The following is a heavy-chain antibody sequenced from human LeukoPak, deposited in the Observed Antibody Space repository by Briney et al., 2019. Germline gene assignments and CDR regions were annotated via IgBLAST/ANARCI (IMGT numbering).Heavy chain of an antibody. D-gene: IGHD6-13*01. J-gene: IGHJ4*02. CDR3: ARHWQQLVDY. V-gene: IGHV5-51*01. CDR2: IYPGDSNT. Sequence: GESLQISCKASGYRFTSYWIGWVRQMPGKGLEWMGIIYPGDSNTRYSPSFQGQVTISADKSINTAYLQWSSLKASDTAIYYCARHWQQLVDYWGQGTLVTVSS. CDR1: GYRFTSYW.